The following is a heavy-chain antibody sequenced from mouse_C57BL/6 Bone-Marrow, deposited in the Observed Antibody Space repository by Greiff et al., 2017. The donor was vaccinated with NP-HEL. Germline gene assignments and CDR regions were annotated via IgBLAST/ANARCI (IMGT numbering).Heavy chain of an antibody. Sequence: VQLQESDAELVKPGASVKISCKVSGYTFTDHTIHWMKQRPEQGLEWIGYIYPRDGSTKYNEKFKGKATLTADKSSSTAYMQLNSLTSEDSAVYFCARRGGSPHWYFDVWGTGTTVTVSS. D-gene: IGHD1-1*02. J-gene: IGHJ1*03. V-gene: IGHV1-78*01. CDR3: ARRGGSPHWYFDV. CDR1: GYTFTDHT. CDR2: IYPRDGST.